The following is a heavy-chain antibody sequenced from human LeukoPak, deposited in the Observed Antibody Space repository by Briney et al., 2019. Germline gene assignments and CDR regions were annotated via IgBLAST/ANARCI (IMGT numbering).Heavy chain of an antibody. D-gene: IGHD1-26*01. CDR3: AKITDGELRRFDY. CDR2: IKPDGSEK. Sequence: GGSLRLSCAASGFAFSSYWMSWVRQAPGKGLEWVANIKPDGSEKYYVDSVKGRFTISRDNAKNSLYLQMNSLRAEDTAVYYCAKITDGELRRFDYWGQGTRVTVSS. V-gene: IGHV3-7*01. CDR1: GFAFSSYW. J-gene: IGHJ4*02.